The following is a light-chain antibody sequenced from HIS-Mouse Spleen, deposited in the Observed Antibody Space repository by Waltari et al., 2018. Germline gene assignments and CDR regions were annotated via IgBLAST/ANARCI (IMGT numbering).Light chain of an antibody. CDR3: QAWDSSTDVV. J-gene: IGLJ2*01. V-gene: IGLV3-1*01. Sequence: SYELTQPPSVSVSPGQTASITCSGDKLGEKYACWYQQKPGQSPVQVIYQDSKRPSGIPGRFSGSNSGNTATLTISGTQAMDEADYYCQAWDSSTDVVFGGGTKLTVL. CDR1: KLGEKY. CDR2: QDS.